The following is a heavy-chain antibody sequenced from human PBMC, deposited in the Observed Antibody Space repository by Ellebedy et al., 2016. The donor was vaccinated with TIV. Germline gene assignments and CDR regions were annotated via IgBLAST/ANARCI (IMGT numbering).Heavy chain of an antibody. J-gene: IGHJ2*01. CDR1: GFTFGSYA. Sequence: GESLKISCAASGFTFGSYAIHWVRQAPGKGLEWVAVMSYDGSYEYYADSVKGRFTISRDNSKNTLYLQMNSLRAEDTAVYYCARQVLPPRISGYRSSWYEFGYFDLWGRGTLVTVSS. D-gene: IGHD6-13*01. CDR3: ARQVLPPRISGYRSSWYEFGYFDL. V-gene: IGHV3-30*01. CDR2: MSYDGSYE.